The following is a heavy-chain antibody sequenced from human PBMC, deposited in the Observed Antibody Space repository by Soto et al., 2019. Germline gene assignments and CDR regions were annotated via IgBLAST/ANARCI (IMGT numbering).Heavy chain of an antibody. V-gene: IGHV3-23*01. Sequence: EVQLLESGGGLVQPGGSLRLSCAASGFTFSSHVMNWVRQAPGKGVEWVAAISGGGGTTFYGDSVEGRFTMSRDNSKNTLFLQMNSLRAEDTAVYYCARGPRAPPPHDYGMDVWGQGTTVTVSS. CDR1: GFTFSSHV. J-gene: IGHJ6*02. CDR2: ISGGGGTT. CDR3: ARGPRAPPPHDYGMDV.